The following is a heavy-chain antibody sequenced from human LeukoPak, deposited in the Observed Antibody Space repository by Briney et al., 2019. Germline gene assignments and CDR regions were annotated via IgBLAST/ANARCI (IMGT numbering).Heavy chain of an antibody. CDR3: ARDIVVGPAAMAWFDP. CDR2: INHSGST. J-gene: IGHJ5*02. D-gene: IGHD2-2*01. V-gene: IGHV4-34*01. CDR1: GGSFSGYY. Sequence: SETLSLTCAVYGGSFSGYYWSWIRQPPGKGLEWSGEINHSGSTNYNPSLKSRVTISADTSKNQFSLKLSSVTAANTAVYYCARDIVVGPAAMAWFDPWGPGILVTVSS.